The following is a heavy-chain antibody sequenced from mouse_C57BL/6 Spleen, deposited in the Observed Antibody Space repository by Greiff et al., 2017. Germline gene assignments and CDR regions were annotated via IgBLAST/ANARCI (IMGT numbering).Heavy chain of an antibody. J-gene: IGHJ3*01. CDR2: INPNNGGT. Sequence: EVQLQQSGPELVKPGASVKIPCKASGYTFTDYNMDWVKQSHGKSLEWIGDINPNNGGTIYNQKFKGKATLTVDKSSNTAYMELRSLTSEDTAVYYCSRGGIDDGPAWFAYWGQGTLVTVSA. V-gene: IGHV1-18*01. D-gene: IGHD2-3*01. CDR1: GYTFTDYN. CDR3: SRGGIDDGPAWFAY.